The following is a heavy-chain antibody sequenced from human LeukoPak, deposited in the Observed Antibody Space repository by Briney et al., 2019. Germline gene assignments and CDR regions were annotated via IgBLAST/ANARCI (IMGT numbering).Heavy chain of an antibody. CDR3: ARGSGHCSGGSCYGDY. V-gene: IGHV4-34*01. CDR2: INHSGST. D-gene: IGHD2-15*01. CDR1: GGSFSGYY. Sequence: SETLSLTCAVYGGSFSGYYWSWIRQPPGKGLEWIGEINHSGSTNYNPSLKSRVTISVDTSKNQFSLKLSSVTAADTAAYYCARGSGHCSGGSCYGDYWGQGTLVTVSS. J-gene: IGHJ4*02.